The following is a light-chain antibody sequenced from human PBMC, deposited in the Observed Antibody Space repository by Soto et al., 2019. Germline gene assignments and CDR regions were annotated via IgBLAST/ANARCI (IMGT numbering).Light chain of an antibody. CDR1: QSVSSS. CDR2: GAS. Sequence: EIVMTQSPATLSVSPGERATLSCRASQSVSSSFAWYQQKPGQAPRLLIYGASTRATGIPARFSGSGSGTEFTLTISSLQSEDFAVYYCQHYNNWPRTFGQGTKVEIK. CDR3: QHYNNWPRT. J-gene: IGKJ1*01. V-gene: IGKV3-15*01.